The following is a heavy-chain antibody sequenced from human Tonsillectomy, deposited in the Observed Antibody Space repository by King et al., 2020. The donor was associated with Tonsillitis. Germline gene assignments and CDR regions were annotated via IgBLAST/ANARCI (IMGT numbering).Heavy chain of an antibody. Sequence: LQLQESGPGLVKPSETLSLTCTVSGGSISSGTYYWGWIRQPPGKGLEAIGSIYYSGFPYYNPSLKSRVTISVDTSKNQFSLKLGSVTAADTAVYYCARLTLGYSDYWGQGTLVTVSS. V-gene: IGHV4-39*01. CDR3: ARLTLGYSDY. CDR2: IYYSGFP. D-gene: IGHD2-15*01. CDR1: GGSISSGTYY. J-gene: IGHJ4*02.